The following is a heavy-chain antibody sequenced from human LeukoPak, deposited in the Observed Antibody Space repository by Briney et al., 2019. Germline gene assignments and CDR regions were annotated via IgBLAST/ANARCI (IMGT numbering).Heavy chain of an antibody. J-gene: IGHJ4*02. CDR2: ISYDGSNK. CDR3: AKDQLGITMVRGVIYYFDY. CDR1: GFTFSSYG. D-gene: IGHD3-10*01. V-gene: IGHV3-30*18. Sequence: GGSLRLSCAASGFTFSSYGMHWVRQAPGKGLEWVAVISYDGSNKYYADSVKGRFTISRDNSKNTLYLQMNSLRAEDTAVYYCAKDQLGITMVRGVIYYFDYWGQGTLVTVSS.